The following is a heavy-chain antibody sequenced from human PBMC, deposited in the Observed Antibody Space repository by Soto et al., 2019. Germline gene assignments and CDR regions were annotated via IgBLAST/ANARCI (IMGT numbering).Heavy chain of an antibody. J-gene: IGHJ3*02. V-gene: IGHV3-21*01. D-gene: IGHD1-7*01. CDR3: ARDGNWNYGTFNDAFDI. CDR1: GFTFSRNS. Sequence: EVQLVESGGGLVKPGGSLRLSCAASGFTFSRNSMNWVRQAPGKGLEWVSSISSSSSYIYYADSVKGRFTISRDNAKNSLYLQMNRLRAEDTAVYYCARDGNWNYGTFNDAFDIWGQGTMVTVSS. CDR2: ISSSSSYI.